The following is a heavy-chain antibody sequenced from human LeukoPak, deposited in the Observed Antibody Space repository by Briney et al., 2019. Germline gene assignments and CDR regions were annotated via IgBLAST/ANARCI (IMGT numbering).Heavy chain of an antibody. D-gene: IGHD2-15*01. CDR2: ISGSGGST. CDR3: AKDPALTYCSGGSCYPNNWFDP. CDR1: GFTFSGYA. J-gene: IGHJ5*02. V-gene: IGHV3-23*01. Sequence: GGSLRLSCAASGFTFSGYAMSWVRQAPGKGLEWVSAISGSGGSTYYADSVKGRFTISRDNSKNTLYLQMNSLRAEDTAVYYCAKDPALTYCSGGSCYPNNWFDPWGQGTLVTVSS.